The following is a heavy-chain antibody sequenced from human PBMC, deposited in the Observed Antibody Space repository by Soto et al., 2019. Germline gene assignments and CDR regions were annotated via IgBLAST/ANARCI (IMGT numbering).Heavy chain of an antibody. J-gene: IGHJ3*02. CDR1: GFTFSSYE. V-gene: IGHV3-48*03. D-gene: IGHD6-13*01. Sequence: GGSLRLSCAASGFTFSSYEMNWVRQAPGKGLEWVSYISSSGSTIYYADSVKGRFTISRDNAKNSLYLQMNSLRAEDTAVYYCAREALAAAGNAFDNWGQGTMVTVSS. CDR3: AREALAAAGNAFDN. CDR2: ISSSGSTI.